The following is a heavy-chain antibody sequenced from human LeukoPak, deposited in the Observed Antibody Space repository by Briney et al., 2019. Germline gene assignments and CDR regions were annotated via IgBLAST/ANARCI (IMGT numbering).Heavy chain of an antibody. CDR2: IYHSGST. CDR3: AREGIAVAGIFDY. CDR1: GGSISSSNW. V-gene: IGHV4-4*02. Sequence: SETLSLTCAVSGGSISSSNWWSWVRQPPGKGLEWIGEIYHSGSTNYNPSLKSRVTISVDKSKNQFSLKLSSVTAADTAVYYCAREGIAVAGIFDYWGQGTLVTVSS. J-gene: IGHJ4*02. D-gene: IGHD6-19*01.